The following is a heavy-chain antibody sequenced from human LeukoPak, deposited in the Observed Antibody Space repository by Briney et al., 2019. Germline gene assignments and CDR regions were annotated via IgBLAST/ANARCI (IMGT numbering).Heavy chain of an antibody. CDR2: TYYRSTWYN. D-gene: IGHD2-2*01. V-gene: IGHV6-1*01. J-gene: IGHJ5*02. CDR3: ARRLTQYDCFDP. CDR1: GGSFSSNSVT. Sequence: SQTLSLTCAISGGSFSSNSVTWNWIRQSPSRGLEWLGRTYYRSTWYNDYAVSVRVRITVNPDTSKNQLSPHLTSVTPEDTAVYYCARRLTQYDCFDPWGQGILVTVSS.